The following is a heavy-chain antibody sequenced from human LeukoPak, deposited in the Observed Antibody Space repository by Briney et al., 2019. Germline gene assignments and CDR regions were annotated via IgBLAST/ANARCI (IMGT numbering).Heavy chain of an antibody. J-gene: IGHJ5*01. D-gene: IGHD4-17*01. CDR1: GGSFSGYY. CDR2: INHSGST. V-gene: IGHV4-34*01. Sequence: SETLSLTCAVYGGSFSGYYWSWIRQPPGKGLEWIGEINHSGSTKYNPTPKSRVTISVDTSKNQFSLKLSSVTAADTAVYYCARHGDYVGVDSRGQGTLVTVSS. CDR3: ARHGDYVGVDS.